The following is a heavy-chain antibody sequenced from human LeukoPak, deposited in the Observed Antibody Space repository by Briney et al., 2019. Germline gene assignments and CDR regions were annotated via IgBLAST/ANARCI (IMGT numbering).Heavy chain of an antibody. CDR3: ARDRWGYDILTGYSYFDY. V-gene: IGHV4-4*07. J-gene: IGHJ4*02. Sequence: SETLSLTCTVSGGSISSYYWSWIRQPAGKGLEWIGRIYTSGSTNYNPSLKSRVTVSVDTSKNQFSLKLSSVTAADTAVYYCARDRWGYDILTGYSYFDYWGQGTLVTVSS. CDR2: IYTSGST. D-gene: IGHD3-9*01. CDR1: GGSISSYY.